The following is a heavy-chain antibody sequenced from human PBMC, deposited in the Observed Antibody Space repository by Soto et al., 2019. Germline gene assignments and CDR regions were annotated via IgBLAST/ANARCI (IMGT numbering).Heavy chain of an antibody. Sequence: EVQLVESGGGLVQPGGSLRLSCAASGFTFSSYWMHWVRQAPGKGLVWVSRINSDGSSTSYADSVKGRFTISSDNARAARDRQTNSLGAEDTAVSYCASGWSLHWCFDLWGRGTLVTVAS. D-gene: IGHD3-3*01. J-gene: IGHJ2*01. V-gene: IGHV3-74*01. CDR1: GFTFSSYW. CDR3: ASGWSLHWCFDL. CDR2: INSDGSST.